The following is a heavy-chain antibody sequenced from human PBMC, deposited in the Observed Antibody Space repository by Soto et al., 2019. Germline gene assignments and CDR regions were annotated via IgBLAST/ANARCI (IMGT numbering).Heavy chain of an antibody. Sequence: SGGSLRLSCAASGFTFGSYWMNWVRQAPGKGLVWVSCIDSDGSSTTYADSVKGRFTTSRDNAKNTLYLQMSSLRVEDTAVYYCARGRPYGMDVWGQGTTVTVFS. CDR3: ARGRPYGMDV. V-gene: IGHV3-74*01. CDR2: IDSDGSST. CDR1: GFTFGSYW. J-gene: IGHJ6*02.